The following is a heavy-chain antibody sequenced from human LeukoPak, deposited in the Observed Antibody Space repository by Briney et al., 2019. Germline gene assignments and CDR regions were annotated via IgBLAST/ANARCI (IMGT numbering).Heavy chain of an antibody. CDR1: GFTFSSYW. Sequence: PGGSLRLSCAASGFTFSSYWMSWVRQAPGKGLEWVANIKQDGSEKYYVDSVKGRFTISRDNAKNSLYLQMNSLRAEDTAVYYCARGSPVVPAAIGVTWGQGTLVTVSS. CDR3: ARGSPVVPAAIGVT. D-gene: IGHD2-2*02. CDR2: IKQDGSEK. J-gene: IGHJ5*02. V-gene: IGHV3-7*01.